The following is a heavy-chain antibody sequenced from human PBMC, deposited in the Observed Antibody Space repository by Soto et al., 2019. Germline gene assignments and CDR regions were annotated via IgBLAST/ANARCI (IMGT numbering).Heavy chain of an antibody. V-gene: IGHV1-69*01. J-gene: IGHJ6*02. CDR3: ARDNAGIVVVPAAREGYYYGMDV. D-gene: IGHD2-2*01. Sequence: QVQLVQSGAEVKKPGSSVKVSCKASGGTFSSYAISWVRQAPGQGLEWMGGIIPIFGTANYAQKFQGRVTITADESTSKAYMELSSLRSEDTAVYYCARDNAGIVVVPAAREGYYYGMDVWGQGTTVTVSS. CDR1: GGTFSSYA. CDR2: IIPIFGTA.